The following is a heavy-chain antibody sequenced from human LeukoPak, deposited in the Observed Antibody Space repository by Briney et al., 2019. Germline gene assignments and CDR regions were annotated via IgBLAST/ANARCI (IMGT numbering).Heavy chain of an antibody. D-gene: IGHD1-26*01. J-gene: IGHJ4*02. CDR3: ARERRVGATFYFDY. CDR2: INWNGGST. Sequence: GGSLRLSCAASGFTFDDYGMSWVRQAPGKGLEWVSGINWNGGSTGYADSVKGRFTISRDNAKNSPYLQMNSLRAEDTALYYCARERRVGATFYFDYWGQGTLVTVSS. CDR1: GFTFDDYG. V-gene: IGHV3-20*04.